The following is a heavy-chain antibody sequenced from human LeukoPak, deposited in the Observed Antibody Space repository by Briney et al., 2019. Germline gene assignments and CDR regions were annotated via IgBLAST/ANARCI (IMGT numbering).Heavy chain of an antibody. V-gene: IGHV3-30*04. D-gene: IGHD5/OR15-5a*01. CDR2: IWYDGTNK. Sequence: GGSLRLSCAASGFTFSSYAMHWVRQAPGKGLEWVALIWYDGTNKYYADSVKGRFTISRDNSKNTLSLQMNSLRAEDTAVYYCARDPSLRVTLDFWGQGTLVTVSS. J-gene: IGHJ4*02. CDR3: ARDPSLRVTLDF. CDR1: GFTFSSYA.